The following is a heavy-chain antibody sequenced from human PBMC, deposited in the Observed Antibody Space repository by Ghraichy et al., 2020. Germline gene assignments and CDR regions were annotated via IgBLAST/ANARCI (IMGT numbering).Heavy chain of an antibody. D-gene: IGHD2-15*01. CDR1: GGSISSYY. Sequence: SETLSLTCTVSGGSISSYYWSWIRQPPGKELEWIGYIYYSGSTNYNPSLKSRVTISVDKSNNHFSLKLTSVTAADTAVYYCASYCSGGSCPNFYYYYGMDVWGQGTTVTVSS. CDR2: IYYSGST. V-gene: IGHV4-59*12. CDR3: ASYCSGGSCPNFYYYYGMDV. J-gene: IGHJ6*02.